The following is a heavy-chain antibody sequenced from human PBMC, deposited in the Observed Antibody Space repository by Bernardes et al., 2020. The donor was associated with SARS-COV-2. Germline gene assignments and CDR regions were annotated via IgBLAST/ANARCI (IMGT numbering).Heavy chain of an antibody. CDR2: IYHSGST. J-gene: IGHJ4*02. CDR1: GNSISSSYY. CDR3: TRSSGIAVAEVDY. V-gene: IGHV4-38-2*01. D-gene: IGHD6-19*01. Sequence: SETLSRTCAVSGNSISSSYYWGWIRQTPGKGLEWIGTIYHSGSTYYNPSLKSRVSMSVDTSKNQFSLNLSSVTAADTAVYYCTRSSGIAVAEVDYWGPGTLVTVSS.